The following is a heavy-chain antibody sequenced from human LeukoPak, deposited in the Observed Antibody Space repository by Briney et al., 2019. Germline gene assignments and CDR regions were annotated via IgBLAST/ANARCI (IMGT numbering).Heavy chain of an antibody. CDR3: ARDLGSSSWLGFDY. Sequence: GGSLRLSCAASGLTVSSNYMSWVRQAPGKGLEWVSVIYSGGSTYYADSVKGRFTISRDNSKNTLYLQMNSLRAEDTAVYYCARDLGSSSWLGFDYWGQGTLVTVSS. D-gene: IGHD6-13*01. CDR1: GLTVSSNY. J-gene: IGHJ4*02. CDR2: IYSGGST. V-gene: IGHV3-66*01.